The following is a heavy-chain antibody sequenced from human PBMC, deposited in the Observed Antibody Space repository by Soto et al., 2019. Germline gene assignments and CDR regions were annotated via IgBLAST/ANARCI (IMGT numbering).Heavy chain of an antibody. CDR1: GGSVSSVNYY. J-gene: IGHJ4*02. Sequence: PSETLSLTCTVSGGSVSSVNYYWSWIRQPPGKGLEWIGYFYYTGSINYNPSLKSRVTISIDASKNQFSLRLSSVTAADTAVYYCARSMFYSDGSNYSPFDYWGQGTLVTVS. D-gene: IGHD3-22*01. CDR2: FYYTGSI. CDR3: ARSMFYSDGSNYSPFDY. V-gene: IGHV4-61*01.